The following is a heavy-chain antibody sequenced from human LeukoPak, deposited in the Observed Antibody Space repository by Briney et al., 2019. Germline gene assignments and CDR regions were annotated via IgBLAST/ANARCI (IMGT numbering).Heavy chain of an antibody. Sequence: SETLSLTCTVSGGSISSYHWSWIRQSAGKGLEWIGRIYPSGSTNYNPSLESRVTMSIDTSRNQFSLKLISVTAADTAVYYCARVGYDILTGYWGYGMDVWGQGTTVTVSS. CDR3: ARVGYDILTGYWGYGMDV. CDR2: IYPSGST. J-gene: IGHJ6*02. V-gene: IGHV4-4*07. CDR1: GGSISSYH. D-gene: IGHD3-9*01.